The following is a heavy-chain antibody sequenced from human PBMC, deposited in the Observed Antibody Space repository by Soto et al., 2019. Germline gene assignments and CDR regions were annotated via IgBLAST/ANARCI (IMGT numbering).Heavy chain of an antibody. CDR1: GYTFTGYY. D-gene: IGHD3-10*01. V-gene: IGHV1-2*04. Sequence: ASVKVSCKASGYTFTGYYMHWVRQAPGQGLEWMGWINPNSGGTNYAQKFQGWVTMTRDTSISTAYMELSRLRSDDTAVYYCARATPVDDGDYGSGALGFWGQGTLVTVSS. J-gene: IGHJ4*02. CDR2: INPNSGGT. CDR3: ARATPVDDGDYGSGALGF.